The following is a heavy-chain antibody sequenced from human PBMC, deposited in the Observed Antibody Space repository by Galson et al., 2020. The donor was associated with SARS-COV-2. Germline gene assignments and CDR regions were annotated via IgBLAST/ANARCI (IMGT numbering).Heavy chain of an antibody. Sequence: SETLSLTCGVSGSSISNYYWSWIRQPPGKGLQWLGYVEYSGTTTYNPSHDPSLKSRVTIPADTSKNQVSLKLRSVTAADTALYFCARKGGSGYTNWYFDLWGRGTLVTVSS. CDR1: GSSISNYY. CDR2: VEYSGTT. V-gene: IGHV4-59*01. CDR3: ARKGGSGYTNWYFDL. J-gene: IGHJ2*01. D-gene: IGHD5-12*01.